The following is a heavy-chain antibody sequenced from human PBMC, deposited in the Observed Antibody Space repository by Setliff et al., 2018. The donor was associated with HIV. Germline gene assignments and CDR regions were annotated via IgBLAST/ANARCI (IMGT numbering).Heavy chain of an antibody. J-gene: IGHJ5*02. CDR3: AREGRHCITSSCPGAWFDP. CDR1: GPSISGYY. CDR2: IQRDGTT. V-gene: IGHV4-4*08. D-gene: IGHD2-2*01. Sequence: SETLSLTCTVSGPSISGYYWSWLRQTPGTGLEWIGSIQRDGTTNHNPPLKTRVTTSIDTPKNQFSLELTAVTAADTAVYYCAREGRHCITSSCPGAWFDPWGQGTLVTVSS.